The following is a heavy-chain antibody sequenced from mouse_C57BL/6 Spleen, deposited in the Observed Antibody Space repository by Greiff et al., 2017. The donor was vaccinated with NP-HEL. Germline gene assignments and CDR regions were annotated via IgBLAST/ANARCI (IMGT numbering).Heavy chain of an antibody. CDR2: ISGGGGNT. V-gene: IGHV5-9*01. D-gene: IGHD4-1*01. J-gene: IGHJ4*01. CDR1: GFTFSRYT. CDR3: ARTGKGYYAMDY. Sequence: EVQLVESGGGLVKPGGSLKLSCAASGFTFSRYTMSCVRHTPEKRLELVATISGGGGNTYSPDSVKGRFTISRDKAKNTLYLQMSSLRSEDTALYYCARTGKGYYAMDYWGQGTSVTVSS.